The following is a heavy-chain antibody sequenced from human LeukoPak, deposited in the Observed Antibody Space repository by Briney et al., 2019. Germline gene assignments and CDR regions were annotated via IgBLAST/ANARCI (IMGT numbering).Heavy chain of an antibody. CDR2: IYYSGST. CDR3: ARDHIVVVPAAIGGYYYYGMDV. J-gene: IGHJ6*02. D-gene: IGHD2-2*02. CDR1: GGSISSSSYY. Sequence: SETLSLTCTVSGGSISSSSYYWGWIRQPPGKGLEWIGSIYYSGSTYYNPSLKSRVTISVDTSKNQFSLKLSSVTAADTAVYYCARDHIVVVPAAIGGYYYYGMDVWGQGTTVTVSS. V-gene: IGHV4-39*07.